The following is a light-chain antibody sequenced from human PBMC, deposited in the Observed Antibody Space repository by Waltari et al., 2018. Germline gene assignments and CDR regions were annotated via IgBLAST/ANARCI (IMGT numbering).Light chain of an antibody. CDR3: QAWDRDGAV. J-gene: IGLJ2*01. Sequence: SYEVIQPPSVSVSPGQTAPPTRPAATSRRSPTSWYHQRPGQSPLLLIYQSSRRSPGVPERFSGSHSGNTATLTISGTQTVDEADYYCQAWDRDGAVFGDGTKLTVL. V-gene: IGLV3-1*01. CDR2: QSS. CDR1: TSRRSP.